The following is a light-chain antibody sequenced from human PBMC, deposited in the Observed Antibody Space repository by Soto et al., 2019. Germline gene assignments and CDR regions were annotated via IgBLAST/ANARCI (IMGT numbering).Light chain of an antibody. V-gene: IGKV3-11*01. CDR3: QKYVILWT. Sequence: TLPLSPGGRANLFCRASQSFRDWLAWYQQKPGQAPRLLIYGASTMATGIPDRFSGSGSGTDFSLTIRSLEPDDFAVYYWQKYVILWTFGQGTKVDIK. CDR2: GAS. CDR1: QSFRDW. J-gene: IGKJ1*01.